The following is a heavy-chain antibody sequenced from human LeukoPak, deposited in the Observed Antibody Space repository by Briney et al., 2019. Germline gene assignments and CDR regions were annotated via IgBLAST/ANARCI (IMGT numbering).Heavy chain of an antibody. Sequence: GGSLRLSCAASGFTFSSYSMNWVRQAPGKGLERVSSISSSSSYIYYADSVKGRFTISRDNAKNSLYLQMNSLRAEDTAVYYCARDVGYCSSTSCYSPWGQGTLVTVSS. CDR1: GFTFSSYS. CDR3: ARDVGYCSSTSCYSP. J-gene: IGHJ5*02. D-gene: IGHD2-2*01. CDR2: ISSSSSYI. V-gene: IGHV3-21*01.